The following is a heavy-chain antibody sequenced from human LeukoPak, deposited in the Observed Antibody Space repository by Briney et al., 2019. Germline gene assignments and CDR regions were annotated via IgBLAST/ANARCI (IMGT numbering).Heavy chain of an antibody. J-gene: IGHJ4*02. V-gene: IGHV1-2*02. Sequence: ASVTVSCKASGYTFTGYYMHWVRQAPGQGLEWMGWINPNSGGTNYSQKFQGRVTMTRDTSISTAYMELSRLRSDDTAVYYCARGADYYDSSGSFDYWGRGTLVTVSS. D-gene: IGHD3-22*01. CDR1: GYTFTGYY. CDR3: ARGADYYDSSGSFDY. CDR2: INPNSGGT.